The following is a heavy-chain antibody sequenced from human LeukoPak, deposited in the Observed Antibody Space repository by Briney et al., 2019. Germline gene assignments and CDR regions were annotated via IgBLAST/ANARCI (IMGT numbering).Heavy chain of an antibody. V-gene: IGHV3-30*02. CDR1: GFTFSSYG. Sequence: GGSLRLSCAASGFTFSSYGMHWVRQAPGKGLEGVAFIRYDGSNKYYADSVKGRFTISRDNSKNTLYLQMNSLRAEDTAVYYCAKDQSSGYPSSYFDYWGQGTLVTVSS. CDR2: IRYDGSNK. J-gene: IGHJ4*02. D-gene: IGHD3-22*01. CDR3: AKDQSSGYPSSYFDY.